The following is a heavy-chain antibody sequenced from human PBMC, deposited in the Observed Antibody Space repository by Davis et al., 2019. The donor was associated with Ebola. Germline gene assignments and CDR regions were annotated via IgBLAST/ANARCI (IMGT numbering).Heavy chain of an antibody. CDR1: GGSISTYY. CDR3: ARQYSSGWYYFDY. CDR2: IYYSGST. Sequence: MPSETLSLTCTVSGGSISTYYWSWIRQHPGKGLEWIGYIYYSGSTYYNPSLKSRVTISVDTSKNQFSLKLSSVTAADTAVYYCARQYSSGWYYFDYWGQGTLVTVSS. J-gene: IGHJ4*02. D-gene: IGHD6-19*01. V-gene: IGHV4-59*08.